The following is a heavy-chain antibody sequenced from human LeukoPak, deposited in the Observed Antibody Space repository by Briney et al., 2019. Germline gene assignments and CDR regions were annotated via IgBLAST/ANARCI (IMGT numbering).Heavy chain of an antibody. CDR3: ARGVTVVVITTVDNSVLDY. V-gene: IGHV3-21*01. J-gene: IGHJ4*02. CDR2: ISSSSSYI. D-gene: IGHD3-22*01. CDR1: GFTFSSYS. Sequence: PGGSLRLSCAASGFTFSSYSMNWVRQAPGKGLEWVSSISSSSSYIYYADSVKGRFTISRDNAKNSLYLQMSSLRAEDTAVYYCARGVTVVVITTVDNSVLDYWGQGTLVIVSS.